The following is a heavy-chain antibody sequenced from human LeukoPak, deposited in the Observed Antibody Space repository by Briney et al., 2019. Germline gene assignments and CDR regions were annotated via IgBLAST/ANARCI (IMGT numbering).Heavy chain of an antibody. D-gene: IGHD5-18*01. Sequence: VASVKVSCKASGYTFTGYYMHWVRQAPGQGLEWMGWINPNSGGTNYAQKFQGRVTMTRDTSISTAYMELSRLRSDDTAVYYCARPYSYGNDAFDIWGQGTMVTVFS. V-gene: IGHV1-2*02. CDR2: INPNSGGT. J-gene: IGHJ3*02. CDR1: GYTFTGYY. CDR3: ARPYSYGNDAFDI.